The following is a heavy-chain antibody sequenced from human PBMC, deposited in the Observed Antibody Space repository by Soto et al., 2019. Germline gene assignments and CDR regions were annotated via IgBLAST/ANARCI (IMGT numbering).Heavy chain of an antibody. D-gene: IGHD4-17*01. J-gene: IGHJ4*02. Sequence: GGSLRLSCTASGFTFGDYAMSWVRQAPGKGLEWVGFIRSKAYGGTTEYAASVKGRFTISRDDSKSIAYLQMNSLKTEDTAVYYFTRGMTTVPYYFDYWGQGTLVTVSS. CDR3: TRGMTTVPYYFDY. CDR1: GFTFGDYA. CDR2: IRSKAYGGTT. V-gene: IGHV3-49*04.